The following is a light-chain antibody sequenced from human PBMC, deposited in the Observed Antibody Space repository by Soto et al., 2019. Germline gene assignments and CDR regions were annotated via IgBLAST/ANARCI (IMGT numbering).Light chain of an antibody. V-gene: IGKV3-20*01. CDR1: QSVSRNY. Sequence: IVLKQSPGTLSLSTGKRATLSCRASQSVSRNYLAWYQQKPGQAPRLLIYAASSRATGIPDRFSGSGSGTDLTLTISRLEPEDFAVYYCQQYAGTPPATFGGGTKVDIK. J-gene: IGKJ4*01. CDR2: AAS. CDR3: QQYAGTPPAT.